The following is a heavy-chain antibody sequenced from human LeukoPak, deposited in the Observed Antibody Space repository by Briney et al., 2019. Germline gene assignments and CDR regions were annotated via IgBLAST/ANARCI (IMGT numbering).Heavy chain of an antibody. CDR1: GFTFSSYA. Sequence: GGSLRLSCAASGFTFSSYAMSWVRQAPGKGLEWVSAISGSGGSTYYADSVKGRFTISRDNSKNTLYLQMNSLRAEDTAVYYCAKSEGFIGYYTYFDYWGQGTLVTVSS. CDR2: ISGSGGST. D-gene: IGHD3-3*01. V-gene: IGHV3-23*01. CDR3: AKSEGFIGYYTYFDY. J-gene: IGHJ4*02.